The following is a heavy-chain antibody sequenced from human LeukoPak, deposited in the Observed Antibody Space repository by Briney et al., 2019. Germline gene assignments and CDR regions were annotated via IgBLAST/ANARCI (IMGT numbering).Heavy chain of an antibody. CDR1: GLTLSNYG. CDR3: AKGDQGLWFGELLPH. V-gene: IGHV3-23*01. CDR2: ISGSGGST. D-gene: IGHD3-10*01. Sequence: PGESLRLSCAASGLTLSNYGMSWVRQPPGKGLEWVSVISGSGGSTYHADSVKGRLNISRDNSKNTLYLQMNSLRAEDTAVYYCAKGDQGLWFGELLPHWGQGTLVTVSS. J-gene: IGHJ4*02.